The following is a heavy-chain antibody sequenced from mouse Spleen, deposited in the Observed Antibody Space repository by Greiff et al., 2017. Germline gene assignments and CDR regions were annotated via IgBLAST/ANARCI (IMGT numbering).Heavy chain of an antibody. V-gene: IGHV5-17*02. D-gene: IGHD2-1*01. Sequence: DVMLVESGGGLVQPGGSRKLSCAASGFTFSSFGMHWVRQAPEKGLEWVAYISSGSSTIYYADTVKGRFTISRDNPKNTLFLQMTSLRSEDTAMYYCARSYGNYGGWYFDVWGAGTTVTVSS. J-gene: IGHJ1*01. CDR3: ARSYGNYGGWYFDV. CDR2: ISSGSSTI. CDR1: GFTFSSFG.